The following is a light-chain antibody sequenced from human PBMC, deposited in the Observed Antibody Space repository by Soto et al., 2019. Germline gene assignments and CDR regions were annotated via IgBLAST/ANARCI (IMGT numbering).Light chain of an antibody. J-gene: IGLJ1*01. CDR3: QSYDGSLGGTYV. CDR1: SSNIGAGYD. CDR2: ADT. Sequence: QSVLTQPPSVSGAPGQRVTISCTGSSSNIGAGYDVHWYQQFPGTPPKLLIYADTERPSGVPDRFSGSKSDTSAYLTITGLQAEDEGDYYCQSYDGSLGGTYVFGTGTKLTVL. V-gene: IGLV1-40*01.